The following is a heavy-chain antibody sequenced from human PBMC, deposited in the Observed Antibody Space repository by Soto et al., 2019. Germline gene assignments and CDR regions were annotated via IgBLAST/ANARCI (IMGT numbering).Heavy chain of an antibody. Sequence: QVQLQESGPGLVKPSQTLSLTCTVSGGSISSGGYYWSWIRQHPGKGLEWIGYIYYSGSTYYNPSLKRRVTISVDTSKNQFSLKLSSVTAADTAVYYCAREFGDHKSDAFDIWGQGTMVTVSS. CDR2: IYYSGST. CDR3: AREFGDHKSDAFDI. V-gene: IGHV4-31*03. D-gene: IGHD4-17*01. J-gene: IGHJ3*02. CDR1: GGSISSGGYY.